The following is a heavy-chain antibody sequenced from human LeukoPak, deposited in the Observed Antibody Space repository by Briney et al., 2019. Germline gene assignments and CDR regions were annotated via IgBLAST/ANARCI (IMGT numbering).Heavy chain of an antibody. CDR2: IYTSGST. CDR3: ARDRDYYDIPQGWFGP. D-gene: IGHD3-22*01. J-gene: IGHJ5*02. CDR1: GGSISSGSYY. Sequence: SQTLSLTCTVSGGSISSGSYYWSWIRQPAGKGLEWIGRIYTSGSTNYNPSLKSRVTISVDTSKNQFSLKLSSVTAADTAVYYCARDRDYYDIPQGWFGPWGQGTLVTVSS. V-gene: IGHV4-61*02.